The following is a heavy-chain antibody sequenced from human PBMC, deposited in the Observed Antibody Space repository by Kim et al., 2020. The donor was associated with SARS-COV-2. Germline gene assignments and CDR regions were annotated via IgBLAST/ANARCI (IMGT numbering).Heavy chain of an antibody. Sequence: SETLSLTCTVSGASIRATTHYWGWIRQPPGKGLEWIGSVTYSRTTYYNPSLESRVTISVDTSKNQFSLKVNSVTAPDTAMYYCARHEDLDYYGVDVWGQGTTVTVSS. V-gene: IGHV4-39*01. J-gene: IGHJ6*01. D-gene: IGHD2-15*01. CDR3: ARHEDLDYYGVDV. CDR2: VTYSRTT. CDR1: GASIRATTHY.